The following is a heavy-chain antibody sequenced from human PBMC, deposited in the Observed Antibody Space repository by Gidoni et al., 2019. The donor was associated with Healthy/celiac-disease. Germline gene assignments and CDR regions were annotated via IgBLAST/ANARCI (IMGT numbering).Heavy chain of an antibody. D-gene: IGHD3-3*01. Sequence: EVKLVESGGGVVQPGRSLRLSCEASGFTFDDYAMHWVRQAPGKGREWVSGISWNSGSIGYADSVKGRFTISRDNAKNSLYLQMNSLRAEDTALYYCAKGRFYNYFDYWGQGTLVTVSS. CDR1: GFTFDDYA. CDR3: AKGRFYNYFDY. V-gene: IGHV3-9*01. CDR2: ISWNSGSI. J-gene: IGHJ4*02.